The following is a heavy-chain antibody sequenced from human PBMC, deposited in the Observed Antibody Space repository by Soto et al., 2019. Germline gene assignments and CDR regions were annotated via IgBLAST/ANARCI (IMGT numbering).Heavy chain of an antibody. CDR1: GYTFTSYD. CDR2: MNPNNGYT. J-gene: IGHJ6*02. CDR3: ARASEQLVRSYYYGMDV. V-gene: IGHV1-8*01. D-gene: IGHD6-6*01. Sequence: ASVKVSCKTSGYTFTSYDINWVRQATGQGLEWMGWMNPNNGYTGYAQKFQGRVTMTRNTSISTTYMELSSLRSEDTAVYYCARASEQLVRSYYYGMDVWGQGTTVTVSS.